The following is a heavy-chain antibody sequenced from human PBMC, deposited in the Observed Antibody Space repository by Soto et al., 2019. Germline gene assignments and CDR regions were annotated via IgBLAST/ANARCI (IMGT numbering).Heavy chain of an antibody. CDR3: ATSDSISWTSTVDV. V-gene: IGHV3-74*01. Sequence: EVQLVESGGGLVQPGGSLRLSCAASGFTFSGHWMHWVRQAPGKGLVWVSRINSDGSTTNYADSVTGRFTISRDNAKNPLFLQLNSLRAEDTAVYYCATSDSISWTSTVDVWGQGTPVTVSS. D-gene: IGHD3-22*01. CDR1: GFTFSGHW. J-gene: IGHJ6*02. CDR2: INSDGSTT.